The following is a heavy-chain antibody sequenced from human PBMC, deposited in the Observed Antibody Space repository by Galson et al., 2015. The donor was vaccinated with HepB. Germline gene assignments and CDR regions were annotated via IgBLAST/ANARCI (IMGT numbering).Heavy chain of an antibody. CDR2: IIPIFGTA. Sequence: SVKVSCKASGGTFSSYAISWVRQAPGQGLEWMGGIIPIFGTANYAQKFQGRVTITADESTSTAYMELSSLRSEDTAVYYCASNLCSSTSCPLFDYWGQGTLVTVSS. V-gene: IGHV1-69*13. CDR1: GGTFSSYA. D-gene: IGHD2-2*01. CDR3: ASNLCSSTSCPLFDY. J-gene: IGHJ4*02.